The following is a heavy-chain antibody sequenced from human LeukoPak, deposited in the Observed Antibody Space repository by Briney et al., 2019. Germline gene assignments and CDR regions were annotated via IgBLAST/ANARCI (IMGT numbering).Heavy chain of an antibody. CDR3: ARVGDFWSGYLYYHYYYMDV. D-gene: IGHD3-3*01. CDR1: GFTFSSYG. J-gene: IGHJ6*03. CDR2: IRYDGSNK. V-gene: IGHV3-30*02. Sequence: GGSLRLSCAASGFTFSSYGMHWVRQAPGKGLEWVAFIRYDGSNKYYADSVKGRFTISRDNSKNTLYLQMNSLRAEDTAAYYCARVGDFWSGYLYYHYYYMDVWGKGTTVTVSS.